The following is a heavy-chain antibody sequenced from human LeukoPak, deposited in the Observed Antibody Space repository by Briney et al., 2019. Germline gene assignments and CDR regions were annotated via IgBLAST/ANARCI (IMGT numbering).Heavy chain of an antibody. V-gene: IGHV1-69*04. D-gene: IGHD1-26*01. CDR2: VIPVFGIT. CDR3: SRAAGGLVGAMESEYHQYAMGV. Sequence: ASVKVSCKASGGTFRSYGINWVRQAPGQGLEWIGRVIPVFGITHYAQRFQGRVTITADKDTSTVDMELTSLRFEDTAVYYCSRAAGGLVGAMESEYHQYAMGVWGQGTTVTVSS. CDR1: GGTFRSYG. J-gene: IGHJ6*02.